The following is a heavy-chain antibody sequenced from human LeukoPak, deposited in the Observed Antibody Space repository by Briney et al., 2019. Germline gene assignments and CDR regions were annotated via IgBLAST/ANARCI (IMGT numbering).Heavy chain of an antibody. V-gene: IGHV5-51*01. CDR3: ATLRGPDGAFYFAY. J-gene: IGHJ4*02. Sequence: KLGESLKISCTGSEDTFTTYWIAWVRPMPGKGLEWMGIIYPGDSDTRYSPSFHGQVTISADTSISTAYLQWRSLKASDTAMYYCATLRGPDGAFYFAYWGQGTLVTVSS. D-gene: IGHD3-16*01. CDR2: IYPGDSDT. CDR1: EDTFTTYW.